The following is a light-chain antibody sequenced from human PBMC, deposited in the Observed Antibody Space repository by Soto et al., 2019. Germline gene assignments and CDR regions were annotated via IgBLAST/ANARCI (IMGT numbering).Light chain of an antibody. CDR1: QSVSIY. CDR2: AAS. V-gene: IGKV1-39*01. J-gene: IGKJ1*01. Sequence: DVQMTQSPSSLSASVGDRVTITCRASQSVSIYLNWYQQKPGKAPNLLISAASSLQNGVPSRFRGSGSGTDFTLTISGLQRXDFATYYCQQSYSTPPWTFGQGTKVEIK. CDR3: QQSYSTPPWT.